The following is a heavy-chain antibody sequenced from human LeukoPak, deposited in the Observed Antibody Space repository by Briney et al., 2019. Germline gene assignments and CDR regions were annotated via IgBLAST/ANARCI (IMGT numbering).Heavy chain of an antibody. CDR1: GFTFSAYW. CDR3: ARRTVGGSYFDY. CDR2: IKQGGSDK. D-gene: IGHD4-23*01. Sequence: PGGSLRLSCAASGFTFSAYWMSSVRQAPGKGLEWVATIKQGGSDKYYVESVKGRFTISRDNAKNSLYLQMNSVRAEDTAVYYCARRTVGGSYFDYWGQGTPVSVSS. J-gene: IGHJ4*02. V-gene: IGHV3-7*03.